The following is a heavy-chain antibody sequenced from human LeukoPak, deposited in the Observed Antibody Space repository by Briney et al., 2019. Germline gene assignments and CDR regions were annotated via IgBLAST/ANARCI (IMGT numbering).Heavy chain of an antibody. CDR3: AKGGGGRGYCSSTSCYLFDY. V-gene: IGHV3-23*01. Sequence: GGSLRLSCAASGFTFSDYYMSWIRQAPGKGLEWVSAISGSGGSTYYADSVKGRFTISRDNSKNTLYLQMNSLRAEDTAVYYCAKGGGGRGYCSSTSCYLFDYWGQGTLVTVSS. CDR2: ISGSGGST. D-gene: IGHD2-2*01. CDR1: GFTFSDYY. J-gene: IGHJ4*02.